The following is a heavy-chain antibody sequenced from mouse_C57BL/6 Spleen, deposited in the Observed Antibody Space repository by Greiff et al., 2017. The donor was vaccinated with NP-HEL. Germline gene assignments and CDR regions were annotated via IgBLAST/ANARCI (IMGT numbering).Heavy chain of an antibody. Sequence: DVMLVESGGGLVKPGGSLKLSCAASGFTFSSYAMSWVRQTPEKRLEWVATISDGGSYTYYPDNVKGRFTISRDNAKNNLYLQMSHLKSEDTAMYYCARALTTVVDWHFDVWGTGTTVTVSS. V-gene: IGHV5-4*03. J-gene: IGHJ1*03. CDR1: GFTFSSYA. D-gene: IGHD1-1*01. CDR3: ARALTTVVDWHFDV. CDR2: ISDGGSYT.